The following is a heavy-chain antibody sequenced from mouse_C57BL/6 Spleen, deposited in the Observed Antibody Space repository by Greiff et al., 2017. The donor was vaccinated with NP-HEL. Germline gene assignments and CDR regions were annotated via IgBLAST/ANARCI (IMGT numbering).Heavy chain of an antibody. CDR3: ARKDDYGPFDY. V-gene: IGHV5-17*01. J-gene: IGHJ2*01. Sequence: EVKLMESGGGLVKPGGSLKLSCAASGFTFSDYGMHWVRQAPEKGLEWVAYISSGSSTIYYADTVKGRFTISRDNAKNTLFLQMTSLRSEDTAMYYCARKDDYGPFDYWGKGTTLTVSS. D-gene: IGHD2-4*01. CDR1: GFTFSDYG. CDR2: ISSGSSTI.